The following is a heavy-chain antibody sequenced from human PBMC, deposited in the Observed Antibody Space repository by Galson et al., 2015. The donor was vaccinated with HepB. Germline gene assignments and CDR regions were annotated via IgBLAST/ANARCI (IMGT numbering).Heavy chain of an antibody. Sequence: SVKVSCKASGYSFTTYYIHWVRQAPGQGLEWMGMINPSADTTSYAEKFQGRVSMTRDTSTTTVFMELSSLRSEDTAVYYCARDLRMNEWELPDYWGQGTLVIVSS. CDR3: ARDLRMNEWELPDY. V-gene: IGHV1-46*03. J-gene: IGHJ4*02. CDR1: GYSFTTYY. CDR2: INPSADTT. D-gene: IGHD1-26*01.